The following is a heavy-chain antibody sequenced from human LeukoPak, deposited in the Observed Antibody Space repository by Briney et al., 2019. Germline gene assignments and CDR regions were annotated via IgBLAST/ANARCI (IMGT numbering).Heavy chain of an antibody. Sequence: SETLSLTCTVSGGSISSSSYYWGWIRQPPGKGLEWIGSIYYSGSTYYNPSLKSRVTISVDTSKNQFSLKLSSVTAADTAVYYCASTVQSWELLWWFDPWGQGTLVTVSS. CDR3: ASTVQSWELLWWFDP. J-gene: IGHJ5*02. V-gene: IGHV4-39*01. CDR2: IYYSGST. D-gene: IGHD1-26*01. CDR1: GGSISSSSYY.